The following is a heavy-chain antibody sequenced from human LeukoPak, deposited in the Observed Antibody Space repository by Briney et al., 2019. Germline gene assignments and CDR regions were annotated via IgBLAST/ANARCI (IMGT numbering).Heavy chain of an antibody. J-gene: IGHJ6*02. D-gene: IGHD3-10*01. CDR3: ASLGFRSGDYYYYGMDV. V-gene: IGHV3-7*01. CDR2: IKEDGSEK. CDR1: GFTFNRDW. Sequence: GGSLRLSCAASGFTFNRDWTAWVRQVPGKGLEWVANIKEDGSEKNYVDSVKGRFTISRDNAVNSVYLQMNDLRAEDTGVYYCASLGFRSGDYYYYGMDVWGQGTTVTVSS.